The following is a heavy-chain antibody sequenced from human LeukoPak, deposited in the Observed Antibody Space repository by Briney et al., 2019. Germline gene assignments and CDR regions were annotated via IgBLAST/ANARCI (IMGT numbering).Heavy chain of an antibody. CDR2: INRSGST. J-gene: IGHJ4*02. CDR3: AVRFTIFGVVIGGPFDY. V-gene: IGHV4-34*01. CDR1: GGSFSGYY. Sequence: SETLSLTCAVYGGSFSGYYWSWIRQPPGKGLEWIGEINRSGSTNYNPSLKSRVTISVDTSKNQFSLKLSSVTAADTAVYYCAVRFTIFGVVIGGPFDYWGQGTLVTVSS. D-gene: IGHD3-3*01.